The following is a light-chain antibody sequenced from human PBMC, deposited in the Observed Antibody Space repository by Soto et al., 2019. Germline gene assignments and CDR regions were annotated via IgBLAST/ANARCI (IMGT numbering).Light chain of an antibody. V-gene: IGKV3D-15*01. J-gene: IGKJ4*01. CDR3: QRYDNWPLT. CDR2: GAS. Sequence: EIVMTRSPATLSVSPGERATLSCRASQSVNNNLAWYQQKVGQAPRLLIYGASTRATGTPARFSGSGSGTEFTLTISSLQSEDLAVYYCQRYDNWPLTFGGGTKVDIK. CDR1: QSVNNN.